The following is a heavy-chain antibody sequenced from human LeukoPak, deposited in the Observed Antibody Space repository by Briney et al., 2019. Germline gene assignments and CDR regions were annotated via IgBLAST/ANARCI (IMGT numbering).Heavy chain of an antibody. D-gene: IGHD3-9*01. V-gene: IGHV1-2*02. CDR2: INPNSGGT. J-gene: IGHJ4*02. CDR1: GCTFTGYY. CDR3: ARRYYDILTGFDGYYFDF. Sequence: ASVKVSCKASGCTFTGYYMHWVRQAPGQGLEWMGWINPNSGGTYYAQRFQGRVTMTRDTSISTAYMELSRPRSDDTAVYYCARRYYDILTGFDGYYFDFWGQGTLVTVSS.